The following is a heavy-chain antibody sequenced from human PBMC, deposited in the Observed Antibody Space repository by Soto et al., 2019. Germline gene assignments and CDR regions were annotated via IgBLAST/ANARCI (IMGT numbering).Heavy chain of an antibody. CDR3: ARQRDYCDSSGYYAADAFDI. CDR1: GYSFASYW. Sequence: GESLKISCKGSGYSFASYWIGWVRQMPGKGLEWMGIIYPGDSDTRYSPSFQGQVTISADKSISTAYLQWSSLKASDTAMYYCARQRDYCDSSGYYAADAFDIWGQGTMVTVSS. CDR2: IYPGDSDT. V-gene: IGHV5-51*01. D-gene: IGHD3-22*01. J-gene: IGHJ3*02.